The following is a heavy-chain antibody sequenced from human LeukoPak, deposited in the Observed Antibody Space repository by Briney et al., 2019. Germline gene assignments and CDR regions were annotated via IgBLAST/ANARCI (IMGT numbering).Heavy chain of an antibody. D-gene: IGHD6-6*01. CDR2: IKSKTDGETT. CDR1: GFTFSNAW. J-gene: IGHJ6*02. V-gene: IGHV3-15*01. CDR3: TTGGSSPYYYYYGMDV. Sequence: GGSLRLSCAASGFTFSNAWMSWVRQAPGKGLEWVGRIKSKTDGETTDYAAPVKGRFTISRDDSKNTLYLQMNSLKTEDTAVYYCTTGGSSPYYYYYGMDVWGQGTTVTVSS.